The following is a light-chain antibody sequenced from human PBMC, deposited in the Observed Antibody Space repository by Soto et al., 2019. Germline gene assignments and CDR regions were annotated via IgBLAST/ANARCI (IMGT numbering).Light chain of an antibody. V-gene: IGKV3-11*01. CDR1: QSVTYRY. CDR3: QQRSNWPPIT. CDR2: DAS. Sequence: ETVLTQSPGTLALSPGERVTLSCRASQSVTYRYLAWYQQKPGQAPRLLIYDASNRATGIPARFSGSGSGTDFTLTIRSLEPEDFAVYYCQQRSNWPPITFGQGTRREIK. J-gene: IGKJ5*01.